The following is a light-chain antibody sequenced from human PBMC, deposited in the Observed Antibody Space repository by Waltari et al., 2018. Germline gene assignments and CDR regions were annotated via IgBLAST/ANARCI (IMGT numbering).Light chain of an antibody. CDR3: AVWDDSLHGRWE. CDR1: SSNIGSNV. Sequence: QSVLTQPPSASGTPGQRVTISCSGSSSNIGSNVVTWYQQIPGTTPKLLIYRKDQRPSGVPDRFSGSKSGTSASLAISGLRSEDEADYYCAVWDDSLHGRWEFGGGTKLTVL. V-gene: IGLV1-44*01. J-gene: IGLJ3*02. CDR2: RKD.